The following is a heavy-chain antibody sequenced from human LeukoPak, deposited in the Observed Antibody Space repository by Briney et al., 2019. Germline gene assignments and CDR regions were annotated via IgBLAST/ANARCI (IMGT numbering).Heavy chain of an antibody. Sequence: SETLSLTCAVYGGSFSGYYWSWIRQPPVKALEWIGEINHSGSTNYNPSLKSRVTISVDTSKNQFSLKLSSVTAAGTAVYYCARAVLRFLKGGGVDVWGQGTTVTVSS. CDR3: ARAVLRFLKGGGVDV. CDR1: GGSFSGYY. CDR2: INHSGST. V-gene: IGHV4-34*01. J-gene: IGHJ6*02. D-gene: IGHD3-3*01.